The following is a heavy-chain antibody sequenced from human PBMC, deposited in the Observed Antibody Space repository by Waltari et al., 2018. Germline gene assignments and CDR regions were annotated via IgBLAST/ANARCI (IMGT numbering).Heavy chain of an antibody. V-gene: IGHV3-7*01. CDR2: IKQDGSEK. J-gene: IGHJ4*02. CDR1: GFTFSSYW. D-gene: IGHD5-12*01. CDR3: AREGYSGYDSFDY. Sequence: EVQLVESGGGLVQPGGSLRLSCAASGFTFSSYWMSWVRQAPGKGLEWVANIKQDGSEKYYVDSVKGRFTIARDNAKNSLYLQMNSLRAEDTAVYYCAREGYSGYDSFDYWGQGTLVTVSS.